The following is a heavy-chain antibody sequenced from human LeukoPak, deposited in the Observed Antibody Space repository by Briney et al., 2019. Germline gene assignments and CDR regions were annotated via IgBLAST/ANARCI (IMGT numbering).Heavy chain of an antibody. Sequence: SETLSLTCTVSGGSISTSNYYWGWIRQPPGKGLEWIGSIYYTGNTYYNPSLKSRVSISVDTSKNQFSLRLNSVTATGTAVYYCARRGATRPPYYWGQGTLVTVSS. CDR1: GGSISTSNYY. CDR3: ARRGATRPPYY. D-gene: IGHD1-26*01. V-gene: IGHV4-39*01. CDR2: IYYTGNT. J-gene: IGHJ4*02.